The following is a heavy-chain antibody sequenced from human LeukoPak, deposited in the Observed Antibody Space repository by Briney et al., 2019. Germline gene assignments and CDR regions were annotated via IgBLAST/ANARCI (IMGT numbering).Heavy chain of an antibody. CDR3: AKDSEPAIAAAGSFDY. Sequence: GGSLRLSCAASGFTFSTYAMSWVRQAPGKGLEWVSSISSSSSYIYYADSVKGRFTISRDNAKNSLYLQMNSLRAEDMALYYCAKDSEPAIAAAGSFDYWGQGILVTVSS. CDR2: ISSSSSYI. V-gene: IGHV3-21*04. J-gene: IGHJ4*02. D-gene: IGHD6-13*01. CDR1: GFTFSTYA.